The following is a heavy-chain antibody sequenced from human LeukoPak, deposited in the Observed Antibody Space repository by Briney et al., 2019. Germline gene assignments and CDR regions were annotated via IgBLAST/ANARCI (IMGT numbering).Heavy chain of an antibody. Sequence: GGSLRLSCAASGFPFSTHSLNWVREAPGKGLEWVSRINSDGSSTSYADSVKGRFTISRDNAKNTLYLQKNTLRAEDTAVYYCARDQGRYDFWSGYYTNYYYMVVWGKGTTVTVSS. CDR3: ARDQGRYDFWSGYYTNYYYMVV. J-gene: IGHJ6*03. D-gene: IGHD3-3*01. CDR2: INSDGSST. CDR1: GFPFSTHS. V-gene: IGHV3-74*01.